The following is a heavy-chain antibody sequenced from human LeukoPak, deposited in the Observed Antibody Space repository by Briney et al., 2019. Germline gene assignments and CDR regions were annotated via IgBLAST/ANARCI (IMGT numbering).Heavy chain of an antibody. J-gene: IGHJ6*02. CDR3: ARDLGITMVRGDMDV. CDR2: ISYDGSKK. V-gene: IGHV3-30-3*01. Sequence: GGSLRLSCAASGFTFSSYAMHWVPQAPGRGREWVAVISYDGSKKYYADSVKGRFTISRDNSKNTLYLQMNSLRAEDTAVYYCARDLGITMVRGDMDVWGQGTTVTVSS. CDR1: GFTFSSYA. D-gene: IGHD3-10*01.